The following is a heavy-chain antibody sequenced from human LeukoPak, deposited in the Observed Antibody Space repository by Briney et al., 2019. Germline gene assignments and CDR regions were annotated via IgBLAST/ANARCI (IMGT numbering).Heavy chain of an antibody. V-gene: IGHV4-59*01. D-gene: IGHD5-12*01. Sequence: SETLSLTCAVSGGSISSYYWSWIRQPPGKGLEWIGYIYYSGSTNYNPSLKSRVTISVDTSKNQFSLKLSSVTAADTAVYYCASRSGYDSNNWFDPWGQGTLVTVSS. J-gene: IGHJ5*02. CDR2: IYYSGST. CDR3: ASRSGYDSNNWFDP. CDR1: GGSISSYY.